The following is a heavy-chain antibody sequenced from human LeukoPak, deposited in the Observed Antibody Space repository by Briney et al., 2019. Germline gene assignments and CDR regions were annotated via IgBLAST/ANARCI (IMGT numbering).Heavy chain of an antibody. CDR1: GYTFTGYY. J-gene: IGHJ4*02. Sequence: GASVKVSCKASGYTFTGYYMHWVRQAPGQGLEWMGWINPNSGGTNYAQKFQGRVTMTRDTSISTAYMELSRLRSDDTAVYYCARPIVGATTLPQLDYWGQGTLVTVPS. CDR3: ARPIVGATTLPQLDY. D-gene: IGHD1-26*01. V-gene: IGHV1-2*02. CDR2: INPNSGGT.